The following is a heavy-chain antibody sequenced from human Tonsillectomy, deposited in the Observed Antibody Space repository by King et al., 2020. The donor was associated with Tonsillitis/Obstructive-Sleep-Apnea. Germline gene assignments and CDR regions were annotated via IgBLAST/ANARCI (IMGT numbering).Heavy chain of an antibody. CDR2: IWYDGSNK. CDR1: GFTFRSYG. J-gene: IGHJ4*02. CDR3: ARGPFFFDY. V-gene: IGHV3-33*01. Sequence: VQLVESGGGVVQPGRSLRLSCAASGFTFRSYGMHWVRQAPGKGLEWVAVIWYDGSNKYYADSVKGRFTISRDNSKNTLYLQMNSLRAEDTAVYYCARGPFFFDYWGQGTLVTVSS.